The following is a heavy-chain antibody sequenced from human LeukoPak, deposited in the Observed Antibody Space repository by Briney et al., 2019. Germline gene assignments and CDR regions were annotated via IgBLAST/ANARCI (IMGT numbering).Heavy chain of an antibody. Sequence: GGSLRLSCAASGFTVSSNYMNWVRQAPGKGLEWVSSISSSSYIYYADSVKGRFTISRDNAKNSLYLQMKSLRAEDTAVYYCARDGLAAATLHWCFDLWGRGTLVTVSS. V-gene: IGHV3-69-1*01. CDR2: ISSSSYI. CDR1: GFTVSSNY. CDR3: ARDGLAAATLHWCFDL. J-gene: IGHJ2*01. D-gene: IGHD6-25*01.